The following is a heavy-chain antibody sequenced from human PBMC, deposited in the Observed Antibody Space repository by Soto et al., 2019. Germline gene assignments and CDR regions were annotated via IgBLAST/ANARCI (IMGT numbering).Heavy chain of an antibody. CDR2: ISDDGNSK. CDR1: GFTFSNYG. V-gene: IGHV3-30*18. J-gene: IGHJ6*02. D-gene: IGHD6-13*01. CDR3: AKVRVAASHYPRHGMDV. Sequence: QVRLVESGGGVVQPGRSLTLSCAASGFTFSNYGMYWVRQAPGKGLEWVAVISDDGNSKYYADSVKGRFTMSRDNSKNTLYLQMSGLRPEDTALYYWAKVRVAASHYPRHGMDVWGQGTTVTASS.